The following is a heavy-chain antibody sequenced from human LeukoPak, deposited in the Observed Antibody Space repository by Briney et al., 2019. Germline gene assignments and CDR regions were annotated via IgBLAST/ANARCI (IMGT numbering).Heavy chain of an antibody. CDR2: FSGSGGST. V-gene: IGHV3-23*01. Sequence: GGSLRLSCAASGFTFSSYAMSWVRQAPGKGLEWVSAFSGSGGSTYYADSVKGRFTISRDNSKNTLYLQMNSLRAEDTAVYYCARRAGAYSHPYDYWGQGTLVTVSS. CDR1: GFTFSSYA. J-gene: IGHJ4*02. D-gene: IGHD4/OR15-4a*01. CDR3: ARRAGAYSHPYDY.